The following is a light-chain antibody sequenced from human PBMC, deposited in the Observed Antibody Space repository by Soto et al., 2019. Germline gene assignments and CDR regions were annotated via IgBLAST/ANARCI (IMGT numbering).Light chain of an antibody. CDR1: QSVSSY. V-gene: IGKV3-11*01. J-gene: IGKJ2*01. CDR3: QQRSNLPLT. Sequence: EIVLTQSPATLSLSPGERATLSCRASQSVSSYLAWYQQKPGQAPRLLIYDASNRATGIPARFSGSGSGTDFTLTISSLEPEDLAVYYCQQRSNLPLTFGQGTKLEIK. CDR2: DAS.